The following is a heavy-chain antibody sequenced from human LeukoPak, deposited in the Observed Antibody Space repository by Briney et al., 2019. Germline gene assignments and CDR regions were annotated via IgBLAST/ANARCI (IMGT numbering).Heavy chain of an antibody. Sequence: GGSLRLSCAASGFTLSSYWMHWVRQAPGKGLVWVSRINSGGTTTDYADSVRGRFTVSRDNAKNSLYLQMDSLSAEDTAVYYCASLRGVNRWGQGTLVTVSS. V-gene: IGHV3-74*01. CDR3: ASLRGVNR. J-gene: IGHJ4*02. CDR2: INSGGTTT. CDR1: GFTLSSYW. D-gene: IGHD3-10*01.